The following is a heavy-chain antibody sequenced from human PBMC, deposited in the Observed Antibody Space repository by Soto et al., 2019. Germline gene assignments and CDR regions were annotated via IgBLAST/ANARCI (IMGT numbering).Heavy chain of an antibody. D-gene: IGHD6-19*01. V-gene: IGHV2-5*01. CDR1: GFSLSTSGVG. Sequence: SGPTLVNPTQTLTLTCTFSGFSLSTSGVGVGWIRQPPGKALEWLALIYWNDDKRYSPSLKARLTITKDTSKHQVVLTMTNMDTVDTATYYCAHRPSGWYLFDYWGQGTLVTVSS. CDR3: AHRPSGWYLFDY. CDR2: IYWNDDK. J-gene: IGHJ4*02.